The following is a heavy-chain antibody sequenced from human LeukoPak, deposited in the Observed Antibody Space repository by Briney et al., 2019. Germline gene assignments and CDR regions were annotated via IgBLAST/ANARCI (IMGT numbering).Heavy chain of an antibody. V-gene: IGHV1-2*02. CDR1: GYTFTGYY. CDR3: ARERGSSQTDEHFQH. D-gene: IGHD6-6*01. Sequence: ASVKVSCKASGYTFTGYYMHWVRQAPGQGLEWMGWINPNSGGTNYAQKFQGRVTMTRDTSISTAYMELSRLRSDDTAVYYCARERGSSQTDEHFQHWGQGTLVTVSS. CDR2: INPNSGGT. J-gene: IGHJ1*01.